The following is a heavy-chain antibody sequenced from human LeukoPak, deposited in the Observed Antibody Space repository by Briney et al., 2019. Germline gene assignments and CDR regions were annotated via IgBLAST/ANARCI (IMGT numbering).Heavy chain of an antibody. CDR3: ARGGSASLDFDF. CDR2: ISTGSHTM. D-gene: IGHD1-26*01. V-gene: IGHV3-48*04. CDR1: QFIFCYYN. J-gene: IGHJ4*02. Sequence: GGSLRLSCSASQFIFCYYNMNWVRQSPGKGLEWVSYISTGSHTMSYADSVKGRFTISRDDAENSLYLQMNSLRVEDTAVYYCARGGSASLDFDFWGQGALVTVFS.